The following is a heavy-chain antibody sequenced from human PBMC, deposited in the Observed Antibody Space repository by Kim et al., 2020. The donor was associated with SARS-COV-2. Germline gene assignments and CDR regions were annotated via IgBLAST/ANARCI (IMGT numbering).Heavy chain of an antibody. D-gene: IGHD1-7*01. CDR1: GYTFTGYY. Sequence: ASVKVSCKASGYTFTGYYMHWVRQAPGQGLEWMGWINPNSGGTNYAQKFQGRVTMTRDTSISTAYMELSRLRSDDTAVYYCARDEGNYNGPIKYYYYGMDVWGQGTTVTVSS. CDR3: ARDEGNYNGPIKYYYYGMDV. V-gene: IGHV1-2*02. J-gene: IGHJ6*02. CDR2: INPNSGGT.